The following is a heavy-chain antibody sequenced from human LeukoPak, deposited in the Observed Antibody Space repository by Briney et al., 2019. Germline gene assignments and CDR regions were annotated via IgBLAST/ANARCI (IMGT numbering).Heavy chain of an antibody. CDR2: ISSSGSTI. CDR3: ARGHRKDTAMVHDY. V-gene: IGHV3-48*03. Sequence: PGGSLRLSCAASGFTFSSYEMNWVRQAPGKGLEWVSYISSSGSTIYYADSVKGRFTISRDNAKNSLYLQMNSLRAEDTAVYYCARGHRKDTAMVHDYWGQGTLVTVSS. J-gene: IGHJ4*02. D-gene: IGHD5-18*01. CDR1: GFTFSSYE.